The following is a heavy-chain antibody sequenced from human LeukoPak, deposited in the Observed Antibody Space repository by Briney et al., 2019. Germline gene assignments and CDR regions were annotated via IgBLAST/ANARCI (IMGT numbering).Heavy chain of an antibody. CDR3: AKDLYSSSSGELFFDY. V-gene: IGHV3-30*18. Sequence: GGSLRLSCAASGFTFSSYEMNWVRQAPGKGLEWVAVISYDGSNKYYADSVKGRFTISRDNSKNTLYLQMNSLRAEDTAVYYCAKDLYSSSSGELFFDYWGQGTLVTVSS. CDR1: GFTFSSYE. D-gene: IGHD6-6*01. CDR2: ISYDGSNK. J-gene: IGHJ4*02.